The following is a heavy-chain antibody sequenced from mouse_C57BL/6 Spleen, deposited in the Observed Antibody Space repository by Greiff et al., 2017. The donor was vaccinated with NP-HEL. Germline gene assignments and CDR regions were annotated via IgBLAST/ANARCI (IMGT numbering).Heavy chain of an antibody. CDR2: IDPSDSYT. Sequence: QVQLQQPGAELVKPGASVKLSCKASGYTFTSYWMQWVKQRPGQGLEWIGEIDPSDSYTNYTQKFKGKATLTVDTSSSTAYMQLSSLTSEDSAVYYCARKGPYYYGSSYEGYGGQGTTLTVSS. CDR1: GYTFTSYW. D-gene: IGHD1-1*01. V-gene: IGHV1-50*01. CDR3: ARKGPYYYGSSYEGY. J-gene: IGHJ2*01.